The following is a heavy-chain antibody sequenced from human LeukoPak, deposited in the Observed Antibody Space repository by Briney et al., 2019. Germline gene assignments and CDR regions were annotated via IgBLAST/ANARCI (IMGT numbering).Heavy chain of an antibody. CDR1: GYSFTAYY. D-gene: IGHD1-14*01. CDR2: INLYNGAT. V-gene: IGHV1-2*02. Sequence: ASVKLSCKPTGYSFTAYYIFWRRQAPGQGLECMGWINLYNGATKYAQRFQSRVTMTRDTSISTAHMELSRLRSDDTATYYCASWAGGNEPVASFDYWGEGTLVTVSS. CDR3: ASWAGGNEPVASFDY. J-gene: IGHJ4*02.